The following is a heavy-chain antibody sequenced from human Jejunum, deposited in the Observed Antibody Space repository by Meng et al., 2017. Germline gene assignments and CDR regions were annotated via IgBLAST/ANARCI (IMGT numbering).Heavy chain of an antibody. CDR2: RNSDGNM. CDR3: AGGRFDY. CDR1: GFTVSSTF. Sequence: GGSLRLSCAVSGFTVSSTFMSWVCQAPGQGLEWVSKRNSDGNMNYGDSVKVRFTISRDNSKNTMYLQMSSLRAEDTAVYYCAGGRFDYWGQGTLVTVSS. V-gene: IGHV3-66*02. J-gene: IGHJ4*02.